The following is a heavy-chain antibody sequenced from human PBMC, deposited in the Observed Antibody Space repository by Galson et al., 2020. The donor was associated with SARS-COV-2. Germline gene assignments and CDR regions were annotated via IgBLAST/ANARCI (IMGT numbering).Heavy chain of an antibody. CDR1: GGTFSSYA. D-gene: IGHD6-19*01. CDR3: ARSKGMVGIAVAGMYYFDY. CDR2: IIPIFGTA. V-gene: IGHV1-69*13. Sequence: SVKVSCKASGGTFSSYAISWVRQAPGQGLEWMGGIIPIFGTANYAQKFQGRVTITADESTSTAYMELSSLRSEDTAVYYCARSKGMVGIAVAGMYYFDYWGQGTLFTVSS. J-gene: IGHJ4*02.